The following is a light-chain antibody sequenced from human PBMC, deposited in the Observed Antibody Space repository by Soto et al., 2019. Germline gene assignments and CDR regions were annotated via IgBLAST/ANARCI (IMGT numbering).Light chain of an antibody. Sequence: QSVLTQPASVSGSPGQSITISCTGTSSDVGGYNYVSWYQQHPGKAPKLMIYDVNNRPSGVSNRFSGSKSGNTASLTISGLQAEDEADYYCSSYTSSSTPHVFGTGTKVTDL. V-gene: IGLV2-14*01. CDR2: DVN. CDR3: SSYTSSSTPHV. J-gene: IGLJ1*01. CDR1: SSDVGGYNY.